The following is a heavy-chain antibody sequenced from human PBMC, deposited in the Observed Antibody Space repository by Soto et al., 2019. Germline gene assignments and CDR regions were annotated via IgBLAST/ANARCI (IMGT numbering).Heavy chain of an antibody. D-gene: IGHD5-12*01. Sequence: PGGSLRLSCAASGFTFSTYAMSWVRQAPGKGMEWVAAISISGGSTYYADSVKGRFTISRDNSKNTLYLQMNSLRAEDTAVYYCAKDLAHYYYYGIDVWGQGTTVTVSS. CDR3: AKDLAHYYYYGIDV. CDR2: ISISGGST. CDR1: GFTFSTYA. J-gene: IGHJ6*02. V-gene: IGHV3-23*01.